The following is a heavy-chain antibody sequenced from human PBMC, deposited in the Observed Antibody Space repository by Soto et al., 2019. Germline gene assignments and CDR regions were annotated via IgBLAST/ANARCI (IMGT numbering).Heavy chain of an antibody. V-gene: IGHV1-18*04. CDR1: GYAFTSYG. CDR2: ISVYNGNT. D-gene: IGHD2-15*01. CDR3: ARAHKGKGTVVKRYAIDI. Sequence: QVQLVQSGAEVKKPGASVKVSCKASGYAFTSYGISWVRQAPGQGLEWMGWISVYNGNTNYAQKLQGRVTMTTDTSTSTDYMELRSLRSDDTAVYYCARAHKGKGTVVKRYAIDIWGQGKMVPGSS. J-gene: IGHJ3*02.